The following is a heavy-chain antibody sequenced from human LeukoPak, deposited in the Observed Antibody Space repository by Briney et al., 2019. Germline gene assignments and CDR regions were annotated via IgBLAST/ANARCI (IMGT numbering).Heavy chain of an antibody. D-gene: IGHD3-16*01. V-gene: IGHV3-11*04. CDR2: ISSGGRTI. Sequence: GGSLRLSCAASGFTFSDYCMSWIRQAPGKGLEWVSYISSGGRTIYYADSVKGRFTMSRDNAKNSLYLQMNSLRAADTAVYYCAGTVLRHYYYSYMDVWGKGTTVTVSS. J-gene: IGHJ6*03. CDR3: AGTVLRHYYYSYMDV. CDR1: GFTFSDYC.